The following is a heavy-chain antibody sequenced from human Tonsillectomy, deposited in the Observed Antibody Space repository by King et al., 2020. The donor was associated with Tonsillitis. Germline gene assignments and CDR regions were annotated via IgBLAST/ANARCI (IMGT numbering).Heavy chain of an antibody. V-gene: IGHV1-8*02. CDR3: ARSGLAVSSNN. D-gene: IGHD6-19*01. J-gene: IGHJ4*02. CDR1: GYTFTTYD. CDR2: MNPNTGNT. Sequence: VQLVESGAEVKRPGASVKVSCRTSGYTFTTYDIHWVRQASGQGLEWMGWMNPNTGNTVSAQKFQGRVTMTRNTSMTTAYMELTRLTSADTAVYFCARSGLAVSSNNWGQGTLVAVSS.